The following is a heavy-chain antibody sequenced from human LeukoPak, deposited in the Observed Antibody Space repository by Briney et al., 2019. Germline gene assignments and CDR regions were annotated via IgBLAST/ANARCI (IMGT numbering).Heavy chain of an antibody. CDR3: ARDLGMTTVTTEAP. V-gene: IGHV3-66*01. CDR2: IYSGGST. D-gene: IGHD4-17*01. J-gene: IGHJ5*02. CDR1: GFTVSSNY. Sequence: GGSLRLSCAASGFTVSSNYMSWVRQAPGKGLEWVSVIYSGGSTYYADSVKGRFTISRDNSKNTLYLQMNSLRAEDTAVYYCARDLGMTTVTTEAPWGQGTLVTVSS.